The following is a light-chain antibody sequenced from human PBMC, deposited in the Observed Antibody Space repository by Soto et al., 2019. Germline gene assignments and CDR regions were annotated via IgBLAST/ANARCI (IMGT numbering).Light chain of an antibody. V-gene: IGLV2-14*01. CDR2: EVT. CDR3: TSYTSNTALV. CDR1: SSDIGSHDY. J-gene: IGLJ1*01. Sequence: QSAPTQPASVSGSPGQSITISCTGTSSDIGSHDYVSWYQHHPGKAPKLIIYEVTNRPSGVSDRFSGSKSGSTASLTISGLQAEDEADYHCTSYTSNTALVFGTGTKVIVL.